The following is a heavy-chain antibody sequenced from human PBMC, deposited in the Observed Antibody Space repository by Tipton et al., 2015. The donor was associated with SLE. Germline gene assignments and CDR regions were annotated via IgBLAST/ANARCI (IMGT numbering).Heavy chain of an antibody. J-gene: IGHJ6*03. V-gene: IGHV4-59*01. CDR3: TRAVGTGYYYYMDV. CDR1: GGSISSYY. Sequence: GLVKPSETLSLTCTVSGGSISSYYWSWIRQPPGKGLEWIGYIYYSGSTNYNPSLKSRVTISPDTSNNQVSLKLSSVTAADTAVYYCTRAVGTGYYYYMDVWGKGTTVTVSS. CDR2: IYYSGST. D-gene: IGHD2-21*02.